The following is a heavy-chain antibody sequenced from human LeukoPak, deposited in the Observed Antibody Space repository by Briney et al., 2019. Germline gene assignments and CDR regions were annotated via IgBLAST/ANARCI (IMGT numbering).Heavy chain of an antibody. Sequence: SETLSLTCTVSGGSISSYYWSWIRQPPGRGLEWIGYIYYSGSTNYNPSLKSRVTISVDTSKNQFSLKLSSVTAADTAVYYCARGGYRDAFDIWGQGTMVTVSS. CDR2: IYYSGST. CDR3: ARGGYRDAFDI. J-gene: IGHJ3*02. D-gene: IGHD3-16*02. V-gene: IGHV4-59*01. CDR1: GGSISSYY.